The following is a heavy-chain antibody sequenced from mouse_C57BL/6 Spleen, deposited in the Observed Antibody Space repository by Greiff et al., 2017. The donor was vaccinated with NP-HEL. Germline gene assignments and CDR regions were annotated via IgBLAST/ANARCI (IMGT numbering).Heavy chain of an antibody. V-gene: IGHV1-4*01. Sequence: VQGVESGAELARPGASVKMSCKASGYTFTSYTMHWVKQRPGQGLEWIGYINPSSGYTKYNQKFKDKATLTADKSSSTAYMQLSSLTSEDSAVYYCATWGFDYWGQGTTLTVSS. CDR1: GYTFTSYT. J-gene: IGHJ2*01. CDR3: ATWGFDY. CDR2: INPSSGYT. D-gene: IGHD4-1*01.